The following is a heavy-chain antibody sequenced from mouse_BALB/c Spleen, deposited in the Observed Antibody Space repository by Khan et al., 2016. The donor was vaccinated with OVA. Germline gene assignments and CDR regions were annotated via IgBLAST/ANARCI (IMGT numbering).Heavy chain of an antibody. CDR2: INTHSGVP. D-gene: IGHD2-12*01. Sequence: QIQLVQSGPELKKPGETVRISCKASGYTFTTAGIQWVQQMPGKGLKWIGWINTHSGVPKYAEDFKGRFAFSLEISVNTAYLQITNLKNEDTATYIGARGGAGDYRNDGGAMEYWGQGTSVTVSS. J-gene: IGHJ4*01. V-gene: IGHV9-4*02. CDR1: GYTFTTAG. CDR3: ARGGAGDYRNDGGAMEY.